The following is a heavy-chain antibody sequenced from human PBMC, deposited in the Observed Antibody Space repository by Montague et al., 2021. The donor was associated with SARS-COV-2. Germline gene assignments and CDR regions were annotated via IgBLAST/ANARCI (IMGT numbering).Heavy chain of an antibody. V-gene: IGHV4-34*01. J-gene: IGHJ4*02. CDR1: GASFSGYY. D-gene: IGHD3-10*01. CDR2: INQSGRT. Sequence: SETLSLTCAVYGASFSGYYWSWIRQPPEKGLEWIGEINQSGRTNNKPSLKSRVIISVDTSKNQFSLKLSSVTAADTAVYYCARGGRSVWGVIVSAELDYWGQGTLVTVSS. CDR3: ARGGRSVWGVIVSAELDY.